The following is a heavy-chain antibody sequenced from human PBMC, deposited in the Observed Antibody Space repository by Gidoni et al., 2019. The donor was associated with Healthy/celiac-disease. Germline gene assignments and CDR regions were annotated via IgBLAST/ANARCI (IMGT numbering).Heavy chain of an antibody. J-gene: IGHJ4*02. CDR3: ARGGLEMATITGRYYFDY. CDR1: GYSFTSYW. V-gene: IGHV5-51*01. CDR2: IYPGDSDT. D-gene: IGHD5-12*01. Sequence: EVQLVQSGAEVKKPGESLKISCKGSGYSFTSYWIGWVRQMPGKGLEWMGIIYPGDSDTRYSPSVQGQVTISADKSISTAYLQWSSLKASDTAMYYCARGGLEMATITGRYYFDYWGQGTLVTVSS.